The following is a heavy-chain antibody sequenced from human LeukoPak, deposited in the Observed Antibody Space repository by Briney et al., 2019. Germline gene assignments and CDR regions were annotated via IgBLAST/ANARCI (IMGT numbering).Heavy chain of an antibody. J-gene: IGHJ4*02. CDR3: AKNYYDYTGPYSWVFGY. V-gene: IGHV3-23*01. CDR2: ILASGGTT. Sequence: SGGSLRLSCPASGFTFTNFAMSWVRQAPGKGLEWVSGILASGGTTYYADSVKGRFTSSRDNSKNTLYLQMSSLRAEDTAIYYCAKNYYDYTGPYSWVFGYWDQGTLVTVSS. CDR1: GFTFTNFA. D-gene: IGHD3-22*01.